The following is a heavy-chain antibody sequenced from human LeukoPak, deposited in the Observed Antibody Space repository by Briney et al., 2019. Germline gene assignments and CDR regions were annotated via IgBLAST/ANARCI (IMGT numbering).Heavy chain of an antibody. J-gene: IGHJ3*02. CDR2: INHSGST. Sequence: SETLSLTCAVYGGSFSGSYWSWIRQPPGKGLEWIGEINHSGSTNYNPSLKSRVTISVDPSKNQFSLNLSSVTAADTAVYYCARILSPPAFDIWGQGTMVTVSS. CDR1: GGSFSGSY. CDR3: ARILSPPAFDI. D-gene: IGHD2-8*02. V-gene: IGHV4-34*01.